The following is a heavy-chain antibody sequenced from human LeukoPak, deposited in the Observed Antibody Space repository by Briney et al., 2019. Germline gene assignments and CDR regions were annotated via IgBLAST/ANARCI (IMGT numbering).Heavy chain of an antibody. J-gene: IGHJ4*02. D-gene: IGHD1-26*01. CDR2: VYYSGST. CDR1: GGSISSGSYY. V-gene: IGHV4-39*01. Sequence: SETLSLTCTVSGGSISSGSYYWGYIRQPPQTGLEWIGSVYYSGSTYYNPSLKSRVTISVDTSKNQFSLKLSSVTAADTAVYYCARQGLWELPTFVSWGQGTLVSVSS. CDR3: ARQGLWELPTFVS.